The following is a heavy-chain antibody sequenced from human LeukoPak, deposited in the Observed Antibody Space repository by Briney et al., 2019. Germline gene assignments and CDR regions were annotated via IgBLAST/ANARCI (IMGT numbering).Heavy chain of an antibody. D-gene: IGHD3-9*01. CDR2: IKQDGSEK. J-gene: IGHJ4*02. Sequence: GGSLRLSCAASGFTFSSYWMSWVRQAPGKGLEWVANIKQDGSEKYYVDSVKGRFTISRDNAKNSLYLQMNSLRAEDTAVYYCARRSPYYDVLAGSTFYYLDYWGQGTLVTVSS. CDR1: GFTFSSYW. CDR3: ARRSPYYDVLAGSTFYYLDY. V-gene: IGHV3-7*01.